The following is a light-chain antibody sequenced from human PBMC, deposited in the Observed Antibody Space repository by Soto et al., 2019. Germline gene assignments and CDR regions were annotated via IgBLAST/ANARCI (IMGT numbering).Light chain of an antibody. Sequence: EMVLTQSPATLSLSPGESATLSCRASQSVSSHLAWYQQKPGQAPRLLIYDASHRATGIPASFSGGGSGTDFTLTISSLEPEYFAVYYCQQRSNWPLTFGGGTKVEIK. CDR3: QQRSNWPLT. J-gene: IGKJ4*01. CDR1: QSVSSH. V-gene: IGKV3-11*01. CDR2: DAS.